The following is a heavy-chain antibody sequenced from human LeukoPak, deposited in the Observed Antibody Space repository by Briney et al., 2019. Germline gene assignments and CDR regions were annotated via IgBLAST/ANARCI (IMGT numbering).Heavy chain of an antibody. CDR2: INHSGST. CDR1: GGSFSGYY. V-gene: IGHV4-34*01. J-gene: IGHJ6*02. Sequence: SETLSLTCAVYGGSFSGYYWSWIRQPPGRGLEWIGEINHSGSTNYNPSLKSRVTISVDTSKNQFSLKLSSVTAADTAVYYCARANYDFWSGSNYYYYGMDVWGQGTTVTVSS. D-gene: IGHD3-3*01. CDR3: ARANYDFWSGSNYYYYGMDV.